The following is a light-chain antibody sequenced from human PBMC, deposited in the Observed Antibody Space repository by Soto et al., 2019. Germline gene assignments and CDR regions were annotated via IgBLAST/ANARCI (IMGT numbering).Light chain of an antibody. CDR1: QSISSW. CDR2: DAS. Sequence: DIQMTQSPSTLSASVVDRVTIAFRDSQSISSWLAWYQQKPGKAPKLLIYDASSLESGVPSRFRGSGSGTDFTFTISRLQPEDIATYYCQQYENLPTFGQGTRLEIK. V-gene: IGKV1-5*01. J-gene: IGKJ5*01. CDR3: QQYENLPT.